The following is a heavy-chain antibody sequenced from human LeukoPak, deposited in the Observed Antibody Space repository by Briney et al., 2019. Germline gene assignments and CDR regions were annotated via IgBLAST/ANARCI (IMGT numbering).Heavy chain of an antibody. D-gene: IGHD1-14*01. CDR3: AALTDPGY. V-gene: IGHV3-7*03. Sequence: GGSLRLSCAASGFTFSNYWMTWVRQAPGKGLEWVANIRQDGSEKYYVASVKGRFTISRDNAKNSLYLQMNSLRAEDTARYYCAALTDPGYWGQGTLVTVSS. J-gene: IGHJ4*02. CDR2: IRQDGSEK. CDR1: GFTFSNYW.